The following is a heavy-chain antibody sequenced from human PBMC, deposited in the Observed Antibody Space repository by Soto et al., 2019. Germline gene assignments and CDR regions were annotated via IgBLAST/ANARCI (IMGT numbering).Heavy chain of an antibody. Sequence: GGSLRLSCAASGFTVSNNYMSWVRQTPGKGLEWVSIIYSGGSTYYADSVKGRFIVSRDTSKNTVHIQMNSLRVEDTAVYYCARDMGYCSGGSCYSAAYWSQGTLVTVSS. CDR3: ARDMGYCSGGSCYSAAY. V-gene: IGHV3-53*01. J-gene: IGHJ4*02. CDR2: IYSGGST. CDR1: GFTVSNNY. D-gene: IGHD2-15*01.